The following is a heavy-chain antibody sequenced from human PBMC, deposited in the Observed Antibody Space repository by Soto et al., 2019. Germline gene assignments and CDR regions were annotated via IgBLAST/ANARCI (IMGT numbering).Heavy chain of an antibody. J-gene: IGHJ3*02. V-gene: IGHV4-30-2*01. CDR1: GGSISSGGYS. CDR3: ARQGYGGNSAAFDI. CDR2: MYHSGST. D-gene: IGHD4-17*01. Sequence: SETLSLTCAVSGGSISSGGYSWSWIRQPPGKGLEWIGYMYHSGSTYYNPSLKSRVTISIDRSKNQFSLKLSSVTAADTAVYYCARQGYGGNSAAFDIWGQGTMVTVSS.